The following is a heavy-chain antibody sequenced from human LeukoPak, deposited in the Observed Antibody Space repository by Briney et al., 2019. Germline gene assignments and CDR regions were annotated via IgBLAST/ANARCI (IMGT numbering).Heavy chain of an antibody. V-gene: IGHV3-23*01. CDR3: GKDISPGGLDH. CDR2: ISGSGGKT. D-gene: IGHD1-14*01. Sequence: GGSLRLSCAASGFTFSSYFMSWVRQAPGKGLEWVSSISGSGGKTYYTDSVKGRFTISRDNSKNMLYLQMNSLRVEDTALYYCGKDISPGGLDHWGQGTLVTVSA. J-gene: IGHJ4*02. CDR1: GFTFSSYF.